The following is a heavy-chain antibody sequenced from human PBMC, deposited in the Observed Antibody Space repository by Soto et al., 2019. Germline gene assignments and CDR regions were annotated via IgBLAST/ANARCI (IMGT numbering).Heavy chain of an antibody. D-gene: IGHD3-22*01. Sequence: SVKVSCKASGYTFTGYYMHWVRQAPGQGLEWMGWINPNSGGTNYAQKFQGRVTMTRDTSISTAYMELSRLRSDDTAVYYCARDLGYYDSSGCLDYWGQGTLVTVSS. J-gene: IGHJ4*02. V-gene: IGHV1-2*02. CDR3: ARDLGYYDSSGCLDY. CDR1: GYTFTGYY. CDR2: INPNSGGT.